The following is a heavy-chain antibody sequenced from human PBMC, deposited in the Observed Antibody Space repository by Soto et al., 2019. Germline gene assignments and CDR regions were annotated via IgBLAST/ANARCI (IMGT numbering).Heavy chain of an antibody. CDR1: GFTFKTHA. J-gene: IGHJ6*02. D-gene: IGHD1-26*01. CDR2: IAYDGNEK. V-gene: IGHV3-30*18. Sequence: QVQLVESGGGVVQPGTSLRLSCAASGFTFKTHAMHWVRQAPGKGLEWMAVIAYDGNEKFYADSVKGRFTISRDNSKNALYVQIDTLRKEHTAVYYCGKDVGDYVPYYYGLDVWGQGTTVTVSS. CDR3: GKDVGDYVPYYYGLDV.